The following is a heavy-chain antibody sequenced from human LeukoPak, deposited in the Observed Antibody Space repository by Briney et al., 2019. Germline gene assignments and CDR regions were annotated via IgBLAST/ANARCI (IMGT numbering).Heavy chain of an antibody. CDR3: ARESLGSYKTVVIVARGHDAFDM. CDR1: GYTFTSYG. D-gene: IGHD3-22*01. V-gene: IGHV1-46*01. CDR2: VNPSAGST. Sequence: ASVKVSCKGSGYTFTSYGISWVRQAPGQGLEWMGIVNPSAGSTNYAQKFQGRVTLTRDTSTSTVYMNVSNLRSEDTAVYYCARESLGSYKTVVIVARGHDAFDMWGQGTMVTVSS. J-gene: IGHJ3*02.